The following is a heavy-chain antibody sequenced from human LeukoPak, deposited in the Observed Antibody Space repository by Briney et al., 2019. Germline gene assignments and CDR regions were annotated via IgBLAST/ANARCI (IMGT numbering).Heavy chain of an antibody. CDR1: GGSFSNYY. J-gene: IGHJ4*02. CDR3: ARGLTMIIY. CDR2: INHSGST. D-gene: IGHD3-22*01. V-gene: IGHV4-34*01. Sequence: PSETLSLTCAVYGGSFSNYYWNWIRQPPGKGLEWLGDINHSGSTNYNPSLKGRVTISIDTSKNQFSLKLNSVTAADTAVYYCARGLTMIIYWGQGTLVTVSS.